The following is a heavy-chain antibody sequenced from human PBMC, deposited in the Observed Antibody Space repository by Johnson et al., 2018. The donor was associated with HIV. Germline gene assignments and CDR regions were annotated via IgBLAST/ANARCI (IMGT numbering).Heavy chain of an antibody. V-gene: IGHV3-30*03. CDR3: ARDSRTGDGAFDI. CDR2: ISYDGSNK. Sequence: QVQLVESGGGVVQPGRSLRLSCAASGFSFSSYGMHWVRQAPGKGLEWVAVISYDGSNKYYADSVKGRFTISRDNSKNTLYLQMNSLRAEDTAVYYCARDSRTGDGAFDIWGQGTMVTVSS. J-gene: IGHJ3*02. CDR1: GFSFSSYG. D-gene: IGHD7-27*01.